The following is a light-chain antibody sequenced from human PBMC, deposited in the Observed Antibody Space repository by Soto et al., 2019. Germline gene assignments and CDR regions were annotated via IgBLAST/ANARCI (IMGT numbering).Light chain of an antibody. CDR2: LGS. CDR1: QSLLHSNGYNY. V-gene: IGKV2-28*01. J-gene: IGKJ2*01. CDR3: MEALQTPYT. Sequence: DIVMTQSPLSLPVTPGEPASISCRSSQSLLHSNGYNYLDWYLQKPVQSPKLLIYLGSNRASGVPDMFSGSGSGTDFTLNISRVEAEDVRIYYCMEALQTPYTFGKGTKLEIK.